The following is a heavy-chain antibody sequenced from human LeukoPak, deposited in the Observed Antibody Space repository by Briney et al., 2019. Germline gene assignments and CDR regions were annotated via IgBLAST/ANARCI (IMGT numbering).Heavy chain of an antibody. V-gene: IGHV1-69*04. J-gene: IGHJ4*02. CDR3: ARDTDDSSGYYGNFDY. CDR1: GGTFSSYA. CDR2: IIPIFGIA. D-gene: IGHD3-22*01. Sequence: SAKAFCNASGGTFSSYAICWGRRAPGQGLEWMGRIIPIFGIANYAQKFKRRVTITADKSTRTAYMELRSLRSEDTAVYFYARDTDDSSGYYGNFDYWGQGTLVTVSS.